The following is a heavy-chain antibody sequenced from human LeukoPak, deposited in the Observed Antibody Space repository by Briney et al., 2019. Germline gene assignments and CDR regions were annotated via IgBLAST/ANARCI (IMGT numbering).Heavy chain of an antibody. V-gene: IGHV3-66*01. CDR1: GFNVSSNY. CDR2: IYGGGST. J-gene: IGHJ4*02. Sequence: GGSLRLSCAASGFNVSSNYMSWVRQAPGKGLEWVSVIYGGGSTYYADSVKGRFTISRDNSKNTLYLQMNSLRAEDTAVYYCARDSLVATHYWGQGTLVTVSS. CDR3: ARDSLVATHY. D-gene: IGHD5-12*01.